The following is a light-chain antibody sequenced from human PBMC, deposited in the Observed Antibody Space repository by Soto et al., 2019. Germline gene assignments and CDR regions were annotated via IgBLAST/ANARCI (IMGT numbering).Light chain of an antibody. CDR2: EVS. CDR1: SSDVGGYNY. Sequence: QSARTQPASVSGSPGQSITISCTGTSSDVGGYNYVSWYQQHPGKAPKLMIYEVSNRPSGVSNRFSGSKSGNTASLTVSGLQAEDEADYYCSSYAGSSNVFGTGTKVTVL. J-gene: IGLJ1*01. V-gene: IGLV2-14*01. CDR3: SSYAGSSNV.